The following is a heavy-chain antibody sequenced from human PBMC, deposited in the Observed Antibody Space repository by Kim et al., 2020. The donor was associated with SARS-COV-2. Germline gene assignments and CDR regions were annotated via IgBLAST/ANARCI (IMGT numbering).Heavy chain of an antibody. CDR3: ASTSSGPLPAGMDV. D-gene: IGHD6-19*01. Sequence: GGSLRLSCAASGFTVSSNYMSWVRQAPGKGLEWVSVIYSGGSTYYADSVKGRFTISRHNSKNTLYLQMNSLRAEDTAVYYCASTSSGPLPAGMDVWGQGTTVTVSS. CDR2: IYSGGST. J-gene: IGHJ6*02. CDR1: GFTVSSNY. V-gene: IGHV3-53*04.